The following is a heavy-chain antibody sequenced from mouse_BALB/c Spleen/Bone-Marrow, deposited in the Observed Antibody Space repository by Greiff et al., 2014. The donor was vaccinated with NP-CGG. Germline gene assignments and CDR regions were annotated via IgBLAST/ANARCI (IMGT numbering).Heavy chain of an antibody. CDR3: DRDYYGSSYWYFDV. CDR1: GFTFSDYG. V-gene: IGHV5-15*02. CDR2: ISDLAYCI. J-gene: IGHJ1*01. D-gene: IGHD1-1*01. Sequence: EVQLVESGGGLVQPGGSRKLSCAASGFTFSDYGMAWVRQAPGKGPEWVAFISDLAYCIYYPDTVTGRFTISRENAKNTLYLEMSSRRSEDTAMYYCDRDYYGSSYWYFDVWGAGTTVTVSS.